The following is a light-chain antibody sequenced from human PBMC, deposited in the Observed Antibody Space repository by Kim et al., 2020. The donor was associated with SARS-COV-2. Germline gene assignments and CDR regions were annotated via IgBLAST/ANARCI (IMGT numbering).Light chain of an antibody. CDR1: NIGSQS. CDR3: QVWDSSSDQPI. V-gene: IGLV3-21*04. CDR2: YDS. J-gene: IGLJ2*01. Sequence: SYELTQPPSVSVAPGKTARITCGGNNIGSQSVHWYQQKPAQAPLLVIYYDSDRPSGIPERFSGSNSGKTATLTISRVEAGDEADYYCQVWDSSSDQPIFGGGTQLTVL.